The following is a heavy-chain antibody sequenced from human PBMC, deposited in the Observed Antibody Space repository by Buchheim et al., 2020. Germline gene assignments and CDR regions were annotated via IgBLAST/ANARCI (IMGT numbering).Heavy chain of an antibody. CDR1: GGSISSSNR. CDR3: ARASMVRGGFDY. J-gene: IGHJ4*02. D-gene: IGHD3-10*01. Sequence: QVQLQESGPGLVKPSGTLSLTCAVSGGSISSSNRWSWVRQPPGKGLEWIGEIYPSGSTNYNPSLKRRLTISFDKSKNQFPLKLSSVTAADTAVYYCARASMVRGGFDYWGQGTL. CDR2: IYPSGST. V-gene: IGHV4-4*02.